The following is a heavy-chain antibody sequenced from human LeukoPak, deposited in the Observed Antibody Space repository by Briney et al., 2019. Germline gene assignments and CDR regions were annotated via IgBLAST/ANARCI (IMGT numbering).Heavy chain of an antibody. D-gene: IGHD1-26*01. Sequence: GASVKVSCKASGYTFTSYYMHWVRQAPGQGLEWMGWISAYNGNTNYAQKLQGRVTMTTDTSTSTAYMELRSLRSDDTAVYYCARVLTKGGSYYGYWGQGTLVTVSS. CDR2: ISAYNGNT. CDR1: GYTFTSYY. J-gene: IGHJ4*02. CDR3: ARVLTKGGSYYGY. V-gene: IGHV1-18*04.